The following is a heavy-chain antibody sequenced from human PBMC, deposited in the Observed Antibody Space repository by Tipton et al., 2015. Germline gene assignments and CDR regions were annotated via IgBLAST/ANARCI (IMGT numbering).Heavy chain of an antibody. V-gene: IGHV4-61*01. D-gene: IGHD2-15*01. Sequence: TLSLTCTVSGGSVSSGSYYWSWIRQPPGKGLEWIGYIDYSGSTAYNPSLKGRVSISADTSKAQLSLKLRSVTAADTAVYYCARGEQDCRRPICRGGLDVWGQGTMVIASS. CDR3: ARGEQDCRRPICRGGLDV. J-gene: IGHJ3*01. CDR1: GGSVSSGSYY. CDR2: IDYSGST.